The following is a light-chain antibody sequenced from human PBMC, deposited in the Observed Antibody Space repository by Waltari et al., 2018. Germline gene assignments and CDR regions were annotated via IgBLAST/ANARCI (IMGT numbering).Light chain of an antibody. CDR3: QHGYGTPWT. V-gene: IGKV1-NL1*01. CDR1: QAISNN. J-gene: IGKJ1*01. Sequence: DIQMTQSPSSLSASVGDRVTITCQASQAISNNLAWYQQKPGKVPKLLIYKASTLQSRVPSRFSGSGSGTDFTLTISSLQPEDFATYYCQHGYGTPWTFGQGTKVEIK. CDR2: KAS.